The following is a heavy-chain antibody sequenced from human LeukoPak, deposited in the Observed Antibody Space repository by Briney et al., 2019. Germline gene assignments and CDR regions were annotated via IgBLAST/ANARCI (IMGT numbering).Heavy chain of an antibody. CDR1: TGSITNYY. CDR3: ARGIMYDSSWYFDY. CDR2: IYSSGST. J-gene: IGHJ4*02. V-gene: IGHV4-4*07. Sequence: PSETLSLTCTVSTGSITNYYWNWVRQPVGKGLEWIGRIYSSGSTNYNPSLKSRDTMSVDTSKNQFSLKLNSVTAADTAVYYCARGIMYDSSWYFDYWGQGTLVTVSS. D-gene: IGHD6-13*01.